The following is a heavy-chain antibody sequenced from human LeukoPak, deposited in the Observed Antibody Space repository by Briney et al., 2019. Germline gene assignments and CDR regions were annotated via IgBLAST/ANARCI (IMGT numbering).Heavy chain of an antibody. CDR1: EFMFSNYW. Sequence: PGGALRLSCAAYEFMFSNYWMHWVRQAPAKGLVWVSRINSDGITSTYAGSVKGRFTISRHNAKNPLHLQMNSLRAKDTAVYYCAREPAVSGGVFFDYWGQGTLVTVSS. CDR2: INSDGITS. CDR3: AREPAVSGGVFFDY. D-gene: IGHD1-26*01. V-gene: IGHV3-74*01. J-gene: IGHJ4*02.